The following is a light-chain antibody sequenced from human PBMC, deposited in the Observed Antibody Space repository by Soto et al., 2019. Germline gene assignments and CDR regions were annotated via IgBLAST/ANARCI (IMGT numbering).Light chain of an antibody. CDR3: TSYATTNTVV. V-gene: IGLV2-14*01. CDR2: EVG. Sequence: QSALTQPASVSGSPGQSITVSCTGTTSDIGGYNYVSWYQQHPGKAPKLLIYEVGNRPSGISNRFSGSKSGNTASLTISGLQAEDEADYYCTSYATTNTVVFGGGTKVTVL. CDR1: TSDIGGYNY. J-gene: IGLJ2*01.